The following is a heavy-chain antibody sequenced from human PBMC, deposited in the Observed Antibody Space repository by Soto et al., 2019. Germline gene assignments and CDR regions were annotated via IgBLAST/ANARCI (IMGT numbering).Heavy chain of an antibody. CDR2: INPNTGGT. J-gene: IGHJ4*02. CDR1: GYTSTGYW. Sequence: ASVKVSCKASGYTSTGYWIHWVRQAPGQGLEWMGYINPNTGGTNYAQKFQGRVTWTRDASISTAYMELSRLTSDDTAVYYCVRTSTRGYSGYDLDHWGRGTLVTVSS. CDR3: VRTSTRGYSGYDLDH. D-gene: IGHD5-12*01. V-gene: IGHV1-2*02.